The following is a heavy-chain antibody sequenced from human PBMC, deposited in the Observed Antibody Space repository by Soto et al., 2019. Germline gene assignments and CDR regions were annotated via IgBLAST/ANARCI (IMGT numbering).Heavy chain of an antibody. V-gene: IGHV1-69*12. D-gene: IGHD3-16*02. CDR1: GGTFSSYA. J-gene: IGHJ6*02. CDR2: IIPIFGTA. Sequence: QVQLVQSGAEVKKPGSSVKVSCKASGGTFSSYAISWVRQAPGQGLEWMGGIIPIFGTANYAQKFQGRVXXPAEESTRTAXXEXSXXRSEDTDVYYCARDRENYDYVWGSYRSYYYYGMDVWGQGTTVTVSS. CDR3: ARDRENYDYVWGSYRSYYYYGMDV.